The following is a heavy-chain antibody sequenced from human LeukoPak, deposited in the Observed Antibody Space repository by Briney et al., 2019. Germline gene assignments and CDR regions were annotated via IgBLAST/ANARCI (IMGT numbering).Heavy chain of an antibody. Sequence: GSLRLSCAASGFTFSSYAMHWVRQAPGKGLEWVAVISYDGSNKYYADSVKGRFTISRDNSKNTLYLQMNSLRAEDTAVYYCARGIVVAMGGFDYWGQGTLVTVSS. CDR1: GFTFSSYA. J-gene: IGHJ4*02. CDR3: ARGIVVAMGGFDY. V-gene: IGHV3-30-3*01. CDR2: ISYDGSNK. D-gene: IGHD3-22*01.